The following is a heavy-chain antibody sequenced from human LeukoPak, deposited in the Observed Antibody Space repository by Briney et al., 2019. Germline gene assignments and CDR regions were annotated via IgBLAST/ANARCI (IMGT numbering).Heavy chain of an antibody. D-gene: IGHD3-22*01. V-gene: IGHV3-23*01. J-gene: IGHJ4*02. CDR1: GFTFDSYA. Sequence: GGSLRLSCEASGFTFDSYAMNWVRQAPGKGLEWASSISGFGGSTYYADSVKGRFTISRDNSKNTLYQQMNSLRAEDTAVYYCARAPNYDSSGYFIGWGQGTLVTVSS. CDR2: ISGFGGST. CDR3: ARAPNYDSSGYFIG.